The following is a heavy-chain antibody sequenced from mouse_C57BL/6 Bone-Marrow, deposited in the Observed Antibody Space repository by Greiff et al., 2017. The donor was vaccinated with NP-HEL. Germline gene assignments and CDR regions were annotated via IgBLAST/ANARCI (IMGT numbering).Heavy chain of an antibody. CDR3: ARGGIYYDYAWFAY. D-gene: IGHD2-4*01. V-gene: IGHV1-54*01. CDR2: INPGSGGT. Sequence: QVQLKESGAELVRPGTSVKVSCKASGYAFTNYLIEWVKQRPGQGLEWIGVINPGSGGTNYNEKFKGKATLTADKSSSNAYMQLSSLTSEDSAVYFCARGGIYYDYAWFAYWGQGTLVTVSA. CDR1: GYAFTNYL. J-gene: IGHJ3*01.